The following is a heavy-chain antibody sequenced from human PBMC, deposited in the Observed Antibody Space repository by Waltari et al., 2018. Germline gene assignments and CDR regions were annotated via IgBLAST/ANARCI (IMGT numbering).Heavy chain of an antibody. Sequence: QWHLVQSGAGVKKPGSPVKASGRPPAGTFSSNPTSWCRRAPGQGIEWMGGINPIFGTANYAQKFQGRITITADESTSTAYMELSSLRSEDTAVYYCAREPYLGSSRLLDYWGQGTLVTVSS. CDR3: AREPYLGSSRLLDY. J-gene: IGHJ4*02. CDR2: INPIFGTA. CDR1: AGTFSSNP. V-gene: IGHV1-69*01. D-gene: IGHD6-6*01.